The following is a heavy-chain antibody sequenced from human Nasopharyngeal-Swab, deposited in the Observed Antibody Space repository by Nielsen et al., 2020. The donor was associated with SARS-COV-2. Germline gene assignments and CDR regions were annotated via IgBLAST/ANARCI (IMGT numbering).Heavy chain of an antibody. V-gene: IGHV3-23*01. CDR1: GFTFSSYA. J-gene: IGHJ4*02. Sequence: LSLTCAASGFTFSSYAMSWFRQAPGKGLEWVSTVIGSGGSTYYADSVKGRFTISRDNSKNTLYLQMNSLRAEDTAVYYCAKGGDLYSGSYNYWGQGTLVTVSS. CDR3: AKGGDLYSGSYNY. CDR2: VIGSGGST. D-gene: IGHD1-26*01.